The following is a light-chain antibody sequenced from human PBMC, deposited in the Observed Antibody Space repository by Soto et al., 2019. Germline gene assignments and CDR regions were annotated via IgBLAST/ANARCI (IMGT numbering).Light chain of an antibody. Sequence: DIQMTQSPSSLSAFVGDTVTIPCRASQSIGIYLNWYQHKSGKVPKLLIFRASSLQSGVPSRFSGSGSGTDFTLTISSLQPEEFATYYCQQSYSPPYTFGQGTKLEIQ. CDR3: QQSYSPPYT. V-gene: IGKV1-39*01. CDR2: RAS. CDR1: QSIGIY. J-gene: IGKJ2*01.